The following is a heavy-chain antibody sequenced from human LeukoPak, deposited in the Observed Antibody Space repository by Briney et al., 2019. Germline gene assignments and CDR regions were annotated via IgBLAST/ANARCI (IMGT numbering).Heavy chain of an antibody. CDR2: ISAYNGNT. D-gene: IGHD6-13*01. CDR3: ARDDTGYSSSWYQGDDAFDI. V-gene: IGHV1-18*01. J-gene: IGHJ3*02. CDR1: GYTFTSYG. Sequence: ASVKVSCKTSGYTFTSYGISWVRQAPGQGLEWMGWISAYNGNTNYAQKLQGRVTMTTDTSTSTAYMELGSLRSDDTAVYYCARDDTGYSSSWYQGDDAFDIWGQGTMVTVSS.